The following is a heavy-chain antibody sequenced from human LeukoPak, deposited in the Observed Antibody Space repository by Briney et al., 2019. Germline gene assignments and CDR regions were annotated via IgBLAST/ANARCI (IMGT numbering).Heavy chain of an antibody. CDR1: GGTFSSYA. Sequence: SVKVSCKASGGTFSSYAISWVRQAPGQGLEWMGGIIPIFGTANYAQKFQGRVTITTDESTSTAYMELSSLRSEDTAVYYCASGDYYGSGSYLDYWGQGTLVTVSS. CDR3: ASGDYYGSGSYLDY. V-gene: IGHV1-69*05. CDR2: IIPIFGTA. J-gene: IGHJ4*02. D-gene: IGHD3-10*01.